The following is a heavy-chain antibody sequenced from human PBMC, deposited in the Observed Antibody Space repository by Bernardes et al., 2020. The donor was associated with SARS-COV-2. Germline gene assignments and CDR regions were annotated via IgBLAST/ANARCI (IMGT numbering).Heavy chain of an antibody. V-gene: IGHV3-74*01. Sequence: GGSLRLSCAASGFNFQNYWMHWVRQAPGKGLVWVSRINLDGSSTSYADSVKGRFTISRDNAKSTLYLQMISLSAEDTAVYYCARGGAYSYGTYDFWGQGNLVTVSS. J-gene: IGHJ4*02. D-gene: IGHD5-18*01. CDR2: INLDGSST. CDR3: ARGGAYSYGTYDF. CDR1: GFNFQNYW.